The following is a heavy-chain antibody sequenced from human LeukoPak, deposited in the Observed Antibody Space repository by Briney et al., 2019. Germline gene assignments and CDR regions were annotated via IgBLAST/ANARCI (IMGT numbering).Heavy chain of an antibody. CDR3: AREKTRNDYGDYTYYFDY. CDR2: INQDGSEK. V-gene: IGHV3-7*01. CDR1: GFNFSSYW. Sequence: GGSLRLSCTASGFNFSSYWMSWVRQAPGKGLEWVANINQDGSEKNYVDSVKGRFTISRDNAKNSLYLQMNSLRAEDTAAYYCAREKTRNDYGDYTYYFDYWGQGTLVTVSS. J-gene: IGHJ4*02. D-gene: IGHD4-17*01.